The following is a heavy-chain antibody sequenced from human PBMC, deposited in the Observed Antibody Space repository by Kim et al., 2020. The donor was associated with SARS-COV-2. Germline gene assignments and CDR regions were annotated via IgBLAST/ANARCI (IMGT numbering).Heavy chain of an antibody. CDR2: ISSDGGNK. D-gene: IGHD3-16*01. Sequence: GGSLRLSCTASGLTFDTYAFHWVRQAPGRGLEWVSIISSDGGNKSYADSVKGRFTISRENSKNTLYLQMNSLRVEDTAVYYCAKGGSFDSWGQGTL. V-gene: IGHV3-30*18. J-gene: IGHJ4*02. CDR3: AKGGSFDS. CDR1: GLTFDTYA.